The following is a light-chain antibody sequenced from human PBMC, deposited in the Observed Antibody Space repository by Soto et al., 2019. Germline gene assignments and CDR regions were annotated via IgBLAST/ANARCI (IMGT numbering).Light chain of an antibody. V-gene: IGKV3-20*01. CDR2: GAS. Sequence: EIVLTQSPGTLSLSPVERVTLSYRASQSVSSSYLAWYQQKPGQAPRLLIYGASSRATGTPDRISGGGSGTDFTLTISRLEPEDFAVYYCQHYVTSSITFGQGTRLEIK. CDR3: QHYVTSSIT. J-gene: IGKJ5*01. CDR1: QSVSSSY.